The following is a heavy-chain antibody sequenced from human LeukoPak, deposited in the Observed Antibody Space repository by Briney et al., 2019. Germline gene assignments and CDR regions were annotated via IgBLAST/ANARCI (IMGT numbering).Heavy chain of an antibody. V-gene: IGHV1-69*01. CDR3: ARGYYYDSSGFPSPYYFDY. CDR1: GGTFSSYA. J-gene: IGHJ4*02. Sequence: GASVKVSCKASGGTFSSYAISWVRQAPGQGLEWMGGIIPIFGTANYAQKFQGRVTITADESTSTAYMELSSLRSEDTAVYYCARGYYYDSSGFPSPYYFDYWGQGTLVTVCS. CDR2: IIPIFGTA. D-gene: IGHD3-22*01.